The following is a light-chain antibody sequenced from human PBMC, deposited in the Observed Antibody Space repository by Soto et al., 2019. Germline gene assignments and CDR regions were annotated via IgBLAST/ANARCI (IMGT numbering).Light chain of an antibody. Sequence: DIVMTQSPLSLPVTPGEPASISCRSSQSLLHSNGYNYLDWYLQKPGQSPQLLIYLGSNRASGVPDRFSGSGSGTDFTLKLISVEAEDLGVYYCMQALQTLRYTFGQVTKLEIK. CDR3: MQALQTLRYT. CDR2: LGS. V-gene: IGKV2-28*01. CDR1: QSLLHSNGYNY. J-gene: IGKJ2*01.